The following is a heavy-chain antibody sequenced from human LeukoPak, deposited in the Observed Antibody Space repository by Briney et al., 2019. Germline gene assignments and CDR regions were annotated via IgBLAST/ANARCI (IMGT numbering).Heavy chain of an antibody. CDR2: INHSGST. D-gene: IGHD3-3*01. V-gene: IGHV4-34*01. CDR3: ARSPPVGDFWSGYYWFDY. Sequence: SETLSLTCAVYGGSFSGYYWSWIRQPPGKGLEWIGEINHSGSTNYNPSLKSRVTMSVDTSKNQFSLKLSSVTAADTAVYYCARSPPVGDFWSGYYWFDYWGQGTLVTVSS. CDR1: GGSFSGYY. J-gene: IGHJ4*02.